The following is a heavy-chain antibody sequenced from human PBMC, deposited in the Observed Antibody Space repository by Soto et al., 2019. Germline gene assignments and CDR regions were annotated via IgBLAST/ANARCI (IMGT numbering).Heavy chain of an antibody. CDR3: AREYSGYDYLGGNWFDP. CDR1: GASFSGYY. CDR2: INHSGST. Sequence: SETLSLTYAVYGASFSGYYWSWIRQPPGKGLEWIGYINHSGSTNYNPSLKSRVTISVDTSKNQFSLKLSSMTAADTAVYYCAREYSGYDYLGGNWFDPWGQGTLVTVSS. V-gene: IGHV4-34*01. D-gene: IGHD5-12*01. J-gene: IGHJ5*02.